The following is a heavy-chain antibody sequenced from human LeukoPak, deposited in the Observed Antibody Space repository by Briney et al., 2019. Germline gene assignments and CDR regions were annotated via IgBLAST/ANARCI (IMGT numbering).Heavy chain of an antibody. CDR2: IKTDGSST. CDR3: ASSRDGYFDY. CDR1: GFTFSSYW. J-gene: IGHJ4*02. V-gene: IGHV3-74*01. D-gene: IGHD5-24*01. Sequence: PGGSLRLSCAASGFTFSSYWMHWVRQAPGKGLEWVSRIKTDGSSTSYADSVKGRFTISRDNAKNTLYLQMNSLRPEDTAVYYCASSRDGYFDYWGQGTLVTVSS.